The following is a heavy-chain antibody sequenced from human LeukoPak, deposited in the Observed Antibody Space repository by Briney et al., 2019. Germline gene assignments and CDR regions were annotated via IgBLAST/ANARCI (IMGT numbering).Heavy chain of an antibody. CDR2: IYYSGST. CDR1: GGSFSGYY. CDR3: ASLYGDYVPWYFDL. D-gene: IGHD4-17*01. V-gene: IGHV4-59*08. J-gene: IGHJ2*01. Sequence: SETLSLTCAVYGGSFSGYYWSWIRQPPGKGLEWIGYIYYSGSTNYNPSLKSRVTISVDTSKNQFSLKLSSVTAADTAVYYCASLYGDYVPWYFDLWGRGTLVTVSS.